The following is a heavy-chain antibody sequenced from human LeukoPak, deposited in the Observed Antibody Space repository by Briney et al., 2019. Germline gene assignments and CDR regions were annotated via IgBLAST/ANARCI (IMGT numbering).Heavy chain of an antibody. CDR2: IYYSGST. J-gene: IGHJ1*01. V-gene: IGHV4-61*05. CDR3: ARTYYYDSSSSAAEYFQH. Sequence: SETLSLTCTVSGDSITSTPYYWGWIRQSPGKGLEWIGYIYYSGSTNYNPSLKSRVTISVDTSKNQFSLKLSSVTAADTAVYYCARTYYYDSSSSAAEYFQHWGQGTLVTVSS. D-gene: IGHD3-22*01. CDR1: GDSITSTPYY.